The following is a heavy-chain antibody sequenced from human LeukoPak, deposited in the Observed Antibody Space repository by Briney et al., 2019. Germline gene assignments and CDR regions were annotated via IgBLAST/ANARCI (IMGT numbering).Heavy chain of an antibody. CDR3: AKTTVTSEEYFYYYMDV. J-gene: IGHJ6*03. D-gene: IGHD4-17*01. Sequence: ASVKVSCKTSGYTFTSYGLSWVRQAPGQGLEWMGCIITYNGNTYYSQKLQGRVTMTTDTSTSTAYMELRSLRSDDTAVYYCAKTTVTSEEYFYYYMDVWGRGTTAIVSS. CDR2: IITYNGNT. V-gene: IGHV1-18*01. CDR1: GYTFTSYG.